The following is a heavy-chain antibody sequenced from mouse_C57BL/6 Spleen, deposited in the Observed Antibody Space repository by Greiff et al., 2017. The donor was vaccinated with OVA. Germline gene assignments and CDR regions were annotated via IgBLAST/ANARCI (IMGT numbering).Heavy chain of an antibody. V-gene: IGHV5-4*01. CDR2: ISDGGSYT. J-gene: IGHJ4*01. CDR3: ARDRTYYSNLHAMDY. Sequence: EVMLVESGGGLVKPGGSLKLSCAASGFTFSSYAMSWVRQTPEKRLEWVATISDGGSYTYYPDNVKGRFTISRDNAKNNLYLQMSHLKSEDTAMYYCARDRTYYSNLHAMDYWGQGTSVTVSS. CDR1: GFTFSSYA. D-gene: IGHD2-5*01.